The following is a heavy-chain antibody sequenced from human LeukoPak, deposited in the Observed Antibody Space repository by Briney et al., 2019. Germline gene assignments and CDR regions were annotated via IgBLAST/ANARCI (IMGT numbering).Heavy chain of an antibody. CDR1: GFTFSSYS. CDR2: ISSSSSYI. V-gene: IGHV3-21*01. J-gene: IGHJ1*01. CDR3: ASQYCSGGSCYLYFQH. D-gene: IGHD2-15*01. Sequence: GGSLRLSCAASGFTFSSYSMNWVRQAPGKGLEWVSSISSSSSYIYYADSVKGRFTISRDNAKNSLYLQMNSLRAEDTAVYYCASQYCSGGSCYLYFQHWGQGTLVTVSS.